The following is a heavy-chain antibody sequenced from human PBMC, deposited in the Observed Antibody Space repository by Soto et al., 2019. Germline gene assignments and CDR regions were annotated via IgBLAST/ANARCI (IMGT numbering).Heavy chain of an antibody. CDR2: ISGSGGSK. Sequence: PGGSLRLSCAASGFTFSSYAMSWVRQAPGKGLEWVSAISGSGGSKYYADSVKGRFTISRDNSKNTLYLQMNSLRAEDTAVYYCAKGSLRMVRGAPGAPSSDQGEYDYWGQGTLVTVSS. CDR1: GFTFSSYA. V-gene: IGHV3-23*01. D-gene: IGHD3-10*01. CDR3: AKGSLRMVRGAPGAPSSDQGEYDY. J-gene: IGHJ4*02.